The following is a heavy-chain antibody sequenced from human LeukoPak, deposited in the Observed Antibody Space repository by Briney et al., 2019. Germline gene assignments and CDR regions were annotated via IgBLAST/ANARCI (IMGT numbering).Heavy chain of an antibody. CDR2: IYYSGST. CDR1: GFTFSSYA. J-gene: IGHJ5*02. V-gene: IGHV4-59*01. CDR3: ARGTMMVGP. D-gene: IGHD3-22*01. Sequence: PGGSLRLSCTASGFTFSSYAMNWVRQAPGKGLEWIGYIYYSGSTNYNPSLKSRVTISVDMSKNQFSLKLSSVTAADTAVYYCARGTMMVGPWGQGTLVIASS.